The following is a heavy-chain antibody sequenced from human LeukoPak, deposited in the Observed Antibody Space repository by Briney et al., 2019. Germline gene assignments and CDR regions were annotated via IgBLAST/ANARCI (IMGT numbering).Heavy chain of an antibody. CDR2: IIPILGIT. CDR3: ARTKSGILDYYYMDV. CDR1: GGTFSSYA. V-gene: IGHV1-69*04. Sequence: SVKVSCKASGGTFSSYAISWVRQAPGQGLEWMGRIIPILGITNYAQKFQGRVTITADKSTSTAYMELSSLRSEDTAVYYCARTKSGILDYYYMDVWGKGTTVTVSS. J-gene: IGHJ6*03. D-gene: IGHD3-10*01.